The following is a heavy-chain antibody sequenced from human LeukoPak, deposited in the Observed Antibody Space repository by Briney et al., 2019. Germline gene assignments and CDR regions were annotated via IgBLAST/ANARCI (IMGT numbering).Heavy chain of an antibody. CDR1: GYDFTSYW. Sequence: GESLKISCKGSGYDFTSYWIALVRQMPGKGLEWMGIIYPGDSDTRYSPSLQGQVTISADKSITTAYLQWSSLKASDTAMYYCARQNYYGSGSGDYWGQGTLVTVSS. V-gene: IGHV5-51*01. CDR3: ARQNYYGSGSGDY. J-gene: IGHJ4*02. CDR2: IYPGDSDT. D-gene: IGHD3-10*01.